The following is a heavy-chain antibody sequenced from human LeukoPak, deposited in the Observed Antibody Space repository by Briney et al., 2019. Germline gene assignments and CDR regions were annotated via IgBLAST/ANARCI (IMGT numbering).Heavy chain of an antibody. V-gene: IGHV3-33*01. CDR1: GFTFSSYG. CDR2: IWYDGSNK. Sequence: GGSLRLSCAASGFTFSSYGMHWVRQAPGKGLEWVAVIWYDGSNKYYADSVKGRFTISRDNSKNTLYLQMNSLRAEDTAVYYCASEFGSDYAYWGEGTLAPVSS. J-gene: IGHJ1*01. D-gene: IGHD3-10*01. CDR3: ASEFGSDYAY.